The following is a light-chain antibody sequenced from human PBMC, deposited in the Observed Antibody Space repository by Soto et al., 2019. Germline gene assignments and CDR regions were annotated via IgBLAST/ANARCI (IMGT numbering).Light chain of an antibody. Sequence: QSVLTQPPSVSGTPGQRVTISCSGGISNIATNYVHWFQQLPGTAPKVLSNRDNQRPSGVPDRFSGSKSGTSASLAISGLLSEDEAEYYCAAWDDTVRRYVFGTGTKLTVL. V-gene: IGLV1-47*01. CDR2: RDN. CDR1: ISNIATNY. CDR3: AAWDDTVRRYV. J-gene: IGLJ1*01.